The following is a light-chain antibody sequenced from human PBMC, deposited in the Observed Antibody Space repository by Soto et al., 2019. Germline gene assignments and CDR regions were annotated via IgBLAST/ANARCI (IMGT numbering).Light chain of an antibody. Sequence: DIQMPQSPSSVSASVVDRVTITCRASQGISSWLAWYQQKPWKAPKLLIYAASSLQSGVPSRFSGSGCWTDFNLTSSSLQPEDSATYYYQQANSFPLTFGGGTKVEIK. J-gene: IGKJ4*01. CDR2: AAS. V-gene: IGKV1-12*01. CDR1: QGISSW. CDR3: QQANSFPLT.